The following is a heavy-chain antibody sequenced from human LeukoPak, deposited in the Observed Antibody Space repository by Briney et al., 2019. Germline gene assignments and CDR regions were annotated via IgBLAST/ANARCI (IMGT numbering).Heavy chain of an antibody. CDR1: GGSMNQYY. CDR3: AREARSGYEGFWSDP. J-gene: IGHJ5*02. CDR2: IYSTGTT. Sequence: KPSETLSLTCTVSGGSMNQYYWSWIRQPAGKGLEWIGRIYSTGTTYYKPSLKSRVTMSVDTSHNQFFLKLNSLTAADTAVYYCAREARSGYEGFWSDPWGQGTVVTVSS. V-gene: IGHV4-4*07. D-gene: IGHD5-12*01.